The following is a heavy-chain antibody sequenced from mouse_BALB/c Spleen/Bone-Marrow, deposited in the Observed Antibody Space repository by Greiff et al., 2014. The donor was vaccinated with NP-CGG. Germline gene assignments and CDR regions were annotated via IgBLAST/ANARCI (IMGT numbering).Heavy chain of an antibody. D-gene: IGHD3-2*02. CDR1: GYTFTEYI. CDR3: ARREDRLRAWFAY. V-gene: IGHV1-62-2*01. CDR2: FYPGSGSI. Sequence: VQLQESGAELVKPGASVKQSCEASGYTFTEYIIHWVKQRSGQGLEWIGWFYPGSGSIKYNEKFKDKATLTADKSSSTVYMELSRLTAEDSAVYLCARREDRLRAWFAYWGQGTLVTVSA. J-gene: IGHJ3*01.